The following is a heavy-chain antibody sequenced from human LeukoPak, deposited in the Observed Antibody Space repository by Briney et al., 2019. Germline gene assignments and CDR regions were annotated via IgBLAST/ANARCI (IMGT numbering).Heavy chain of an antibody. J-gene: IGHJ4*02. D-gene: IGHD3-22*01. CDR2: ITGSGGSL. Sequence: PGGSLRLSCAASGFTFSSYAMSWVRQAPGKGLEWVSGITGSGGSLYYADSVKGLFTISRDNSKNTLYLQMNSLRAEDTAVYYCAKELDSSGYFDYWGQGTLVTVSS. CDR3: AKELDSSGYFDY. V-gene: IGHV3-23*01. CDR1: GFTFSSYA.